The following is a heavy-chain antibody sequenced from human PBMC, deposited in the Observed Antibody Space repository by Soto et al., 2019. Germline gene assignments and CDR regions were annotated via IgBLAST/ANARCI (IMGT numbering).Heavy chain of an antibody. D-gene: IGHD1-26*01. CDR1: GFTFSGHW. J-gene: IGHJ4*02. Sequence: EVRLVESGGALVPPGGSLRLTCEASGFTFSGHWMHWVRRAPGNGLVWVSHIDTDGSTGGTSYADSVKGRFTVSRDDSNYRLYLQMNDLRVEDTAVYYCARGRGTYYADSWGQGTLVTVSS. CDR2: IDTDGSTGGT. V-gene: IGHV3-74*03. CDR3: ARGRGTYYADS.